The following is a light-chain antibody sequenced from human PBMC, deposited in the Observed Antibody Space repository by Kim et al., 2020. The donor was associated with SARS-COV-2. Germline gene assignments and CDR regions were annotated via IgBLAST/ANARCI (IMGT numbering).Light chain of an antibody. CDR3: LQHNTYPFT. Sequence: ASVGDRVTIPCRASQDIRTDLVWYQQTPGRAPKRLIYGASSLKSGIPSRFSGSGSGTEFTLTISSLQPEDFATYFCLQHNTYPFTFGQGTRLEIK. J-gene: IGKJ5*01. V-gene: IGKV1-17*01. CDR2: GAS. CDR1: QDIRTD.